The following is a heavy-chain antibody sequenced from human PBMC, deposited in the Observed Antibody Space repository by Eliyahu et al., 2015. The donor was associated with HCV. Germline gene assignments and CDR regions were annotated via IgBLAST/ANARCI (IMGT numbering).Heavy chain of an antibody. J-gene: IGHJ6*02. CDR1: GFXFSSYG. V-gene: IGHV3-33*01. D-gene: IGHD2-2*01. CDR3: ARDLDIVVVPAAHINYGMDV. CDR2: IWYDGSNK. Sequence: QVQLVESGGGVVQPGRSLRLSCAASGFXFSSYGMHWVRQAPGKGLEVVAVIWYDGSNKYYADSVKGRFTISRDNSKNTLYLQMNSLRAEDTAVYYCARDLDIVVVPAAHINYGMDVWGQGTTVTVSS.